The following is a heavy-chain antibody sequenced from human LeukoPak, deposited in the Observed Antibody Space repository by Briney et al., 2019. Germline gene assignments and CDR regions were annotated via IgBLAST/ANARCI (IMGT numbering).Heavy chain of an antibody. CDR3: ARDWRNTMMVGP. V-gene: IGHV4-4*02. CDR1: GGSISSSNW. Sequence: SETLSLTCAVSGGSISSSNWWSWVRQPPGKGLEWIGEIYHSGRTNYNPSLKSRVTISVDKSKNQFSLQLNSVTPEDTALYYCARDWRNTMMVGPWGQGTLVTVSS. CDR2: IYHSGRT. D-gene: IGHD3-22*01. J-gene: IGHJ5*02.